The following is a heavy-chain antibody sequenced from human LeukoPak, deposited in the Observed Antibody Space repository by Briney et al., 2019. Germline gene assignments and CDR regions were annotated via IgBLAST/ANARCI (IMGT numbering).Heavy chain of an antibody. V-gene: IGHV3-74*01. CDR2: INSDGSST. CDR3: ARDASPSGYYYGPDY. CDR1: GFTFSSYW. Sequence: GGSLRLSCAASGFTFSSYWMHWVCQAPGKGLVWVSRINSDGSSTSYADSVKGRFTISRDNAKNTLYLQMNSLRAEDTAVYYCARDASPSGYYYGPDYWGQGTLVTVSS. D-gene: IGHD3-10*01. J-gene: IGHJ4*02.